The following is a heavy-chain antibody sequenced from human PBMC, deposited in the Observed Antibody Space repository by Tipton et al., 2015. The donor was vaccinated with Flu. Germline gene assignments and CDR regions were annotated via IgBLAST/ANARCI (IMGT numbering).Heavy chain of an antibody. J-gene: IGHJ4*02. Sequence: TLSLTCSVSGGSISTTNSYWGWIRQPPGKGLEWIGSIDYSGSTFNNPSLNSRATISVDTSKNQFSLRLTSVTATDTAVYFCAREVPGDGYISYWGQGTLVTVSS. CDR1: GGSISTTNSY. CDR2: IDYSGST. D-gene: IGHD5-24*01. CDR3: AREVPGDGYISY. V-gene: IGHV4-39*07.